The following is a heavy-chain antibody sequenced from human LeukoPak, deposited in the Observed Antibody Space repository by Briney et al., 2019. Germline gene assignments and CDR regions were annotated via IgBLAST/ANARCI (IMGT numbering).Heavy chain of an antibody. Sequence: ASVKVSCKASGYTFTSYDINWVRQATGQGLEWMGWMNPNSGNTGYAQKFQGRVTMTRNTSISTAYMELSSLRSEDTAVYYCARALRFLVGDYYYMDVWGKGTTVTASS. D-gene: IGHD3-3*01. CDR3: ARALRFLVGDYYYMDV. J-gene: IGHJ6*03. CDR1: GYTFTSYD. CDR2: MNPNSGNT. V-gene: IGHV1-8*01.